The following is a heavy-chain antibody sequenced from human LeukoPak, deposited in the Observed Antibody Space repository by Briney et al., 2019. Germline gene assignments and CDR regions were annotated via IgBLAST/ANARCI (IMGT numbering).Heavy chain of an antibody. CDR1: GFSFSRFA. CDR3: ARGQEFDDGVFDS. V-gene: IGHV3-23*01. D-gene: IGHD1-1*01. Sequence: GGSLRLSCAASGFSFSRFAMTWVRQAPGKGLEWVSTIRSNGANASHADSVKGRFTISRDNSKNTVYLQVNSLGVEDTAIYYCARGQEFDDGVFDSWGQGTLVTVSS. J-gene: IGHJ4*02. CDR2: IRSNGANA.